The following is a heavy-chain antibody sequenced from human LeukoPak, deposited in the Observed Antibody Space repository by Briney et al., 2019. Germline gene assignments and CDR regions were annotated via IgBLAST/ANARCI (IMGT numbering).Heavy chain of an antibody. CDR3: ARDGGGDSGSYYFDY. CDR2: ISYAGSNE. V-gene: IGHV3-30*04. CDR1: GFTFRNYA. D-gene: IGHD2-21*02. Sequence: GGSLRLSCAPSGFTFRNYAMHWVRQAPGKGLEWVAVISYAGSNEHYADSVEGRFTISRDNSKNTLFLQMNSLRAEDTAVYYCARDGGGDSGSYYFDYWGQGTLVTVSS. J-gene: IGHJ4*02.